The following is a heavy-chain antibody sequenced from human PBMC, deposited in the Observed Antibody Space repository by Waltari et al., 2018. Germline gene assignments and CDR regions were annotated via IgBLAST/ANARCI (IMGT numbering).Heavy chain of an antibody. CDR3: ARLGGAL. D-gene: IGHD2-21*01. CDR1: GFTLDDYA. V-gene: IGHV3-9*01. J-gene: IGHJ4*02. CDR2: ISWNNDTR. Sequence: EVQLVESGGGLVQPGRSLRLSCAASGFTLDDYAMHWVRQRPGKALEWVASISWNNDTRAYADSVKGRFTISRDTSENTVHLEMNSLRAEDTAVYYCARLGGALWGQGTPVTVSS.